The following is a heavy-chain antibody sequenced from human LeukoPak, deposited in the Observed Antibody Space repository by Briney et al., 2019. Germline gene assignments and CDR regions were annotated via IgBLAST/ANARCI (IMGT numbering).Heavy chain of an antibody. J-gene: IGHJ4*02. CDR3: AREYTIFGVVIVAPFFDY. D-gene: IGHD3-3*01. CDR2: IWYDGSNK. CDR1: GFTFSSYG. Sequence: GGSLRLSCAASGFTFSSYGMHWVRQAPGKGLEWVVVIWYDGSNKYYADSVKGRFTISRDNSKNTLYLQMNSLRAEDTAVYYCAREYTIFGVVIVAPFFDYWGQGTLVTVSS. V-gene: IGHV3-33*01.